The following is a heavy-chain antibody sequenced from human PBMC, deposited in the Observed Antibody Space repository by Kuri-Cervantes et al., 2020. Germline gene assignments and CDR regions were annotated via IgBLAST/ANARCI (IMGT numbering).Heavy chain of an antibody. CDR2: MNPNSGNT. J-gene: IGHJ3*02. CDR3: ARDLWGYSSSWYGFRSGAFDI. V-gene: IGHV1-8*01. D-gene: IGHD6-13*01. CDR1: GYTFTSYD. Sequence: ASVKVSCKASGYTFTSYDINWVRQATGQGLEWMGWMNPNSGNTGYAQKFQGRVTMTRNTSISTAYMELSSLRSEDTAVYYCARDLWGYSSSWYGFRSGAFDIWGQGTMVTVSS.